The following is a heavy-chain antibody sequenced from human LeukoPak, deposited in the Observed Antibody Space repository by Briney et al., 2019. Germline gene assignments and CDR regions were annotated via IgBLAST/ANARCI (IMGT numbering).Heavy chain of an antibody. Sequence: SGGSLRLSCAASGFTFSSYAMHWVRQAPGKGLEWVAVISYDGSNKYYADSVKGRFTISRDNSKNTLYLQMNSLRAEDTAVYYCARDQRWEQWPPRGYAFDIWGQGTMVTVSS. D-gene: IGHD6-19*01. V-gene: IGHV3-30*04. CDR3: ARDQRWEQWPPRGYAFDI. J-gene: IGHJ3*02. CDR2: ISYDGSNK. CDR1: GFTFSSYA.